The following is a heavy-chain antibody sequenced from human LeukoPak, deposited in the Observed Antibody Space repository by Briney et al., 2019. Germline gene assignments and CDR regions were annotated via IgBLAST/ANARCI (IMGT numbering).Heavy chain of an antibody. V-gene: IGHV1-18*01. D-gene: IGHD6-6*01. CDR1: GYTFTSYG. Sequence: EASVKVSCKASGYTFTSYGISWVRQAPGQGLEWMGWISAYNGNTNYAQNLQGRFTMTTDTSTTTAYMELRSLRSDDTAFYYCARRTYSSSSSLFDYWGQGTLVTVSS. CDR3: ARRTYSSSSSLFDY. CDR2: ISAYNGNT. J-gene: IGHJ4*02.